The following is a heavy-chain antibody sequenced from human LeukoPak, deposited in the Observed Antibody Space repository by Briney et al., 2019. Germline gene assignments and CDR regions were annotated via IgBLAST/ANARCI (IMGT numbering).Heavy chain of an antibody. CDR1: GYTFTSYA. CDR2: INAGNGNT. D-gene: IGHD5-18*01. J-gene: IGHJ5*02. V-gene: IGHV1-3*03. Sequence: ASVKVSCKASGYTFTSYAMHWVRQAPGQRLEWMGWINAGNGNTKYSQEFQGRVTITRDTSASTAYMELSSLRSEDMAVYYCARENRGYSYGYRDFWFDPWGQGTLVTVSS. CDR3: ARENRGYSYGYRDFWFDP.